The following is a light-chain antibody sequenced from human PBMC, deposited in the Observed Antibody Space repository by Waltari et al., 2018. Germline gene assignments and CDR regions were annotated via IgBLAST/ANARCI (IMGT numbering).Light chain of an antibody. CDR3: QQYYSNPRM. V-gene: IGKV4-1*01. CDR1: QSVLYSSNNKNY. CDR2: WAS. J-gene: IGKJ1*01. Sequence: DIVMTQSPDSLAVSLGERATLNCKSSQSVLYSSNNKNYLAWYQQKPGQPPKLLIYWASTRESGVPDRFSGSGSGTDFTLTISSLQAEDVAVYYCQQYYSNPRMFGQGTKVEIK.